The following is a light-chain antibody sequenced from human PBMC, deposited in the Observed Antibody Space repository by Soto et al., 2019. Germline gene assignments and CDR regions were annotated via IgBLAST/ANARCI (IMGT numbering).Light chain of an antibody. CDR2: EVT. V-gene: IGLV2-14*01. Sequence: QSVLAQPASVSGSPGQSITISCTGTSGDIGSYNRVSWYQQHPGKAPKLIIYEVTDRPSGVSNRFSGSKSGNTASLTISGLQADDEADYYCNSYAGDIIRFVFGTGTKV. J-gene: IGLJ1*01. CDR1: SGDIGSYNR. CDR3: NSYAGDIIRFV.